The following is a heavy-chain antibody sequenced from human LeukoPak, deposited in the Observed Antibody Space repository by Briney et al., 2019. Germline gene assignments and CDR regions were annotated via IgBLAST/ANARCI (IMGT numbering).Heavy chain of an antibody. D-gene: IGHD3-10*01. CDR1: GGSISSSSYY. V-gene: IGHV4-39*01. Sequence: SETLSLTCTVSGGSISSSSYYWGWIRQPPAKGLEWIGSIYYSGSTYYNPSLKSRVTISVDTSKNQFSLKLSSVTAADTAVYYCARPPGSLSVEDAFDIWGQGTMVTVSS. CDR2: IYYSGST. CDR3: ARPPGSLSVEDAFDI. J-gene: IGHJ3*02.